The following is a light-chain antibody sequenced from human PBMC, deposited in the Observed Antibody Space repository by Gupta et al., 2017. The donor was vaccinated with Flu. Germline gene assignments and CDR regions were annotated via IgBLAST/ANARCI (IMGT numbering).Light chain of an antibody. Sequence: DVVMTQSQLSLPVTLGQPDYISCRSSQGLVYSDGNTYLHWFQQRPGQSPRRLIYQVSYRDSGVPDRFSGSCSGTYFTLKISMVEAEDVGIYFCMQGAHWPWTFGQETRLEIK. CDR1: QGLVYSDGNTY. CDR2: QVS. CDR3: MQGAHWPWT. V-gene: IGKV2-30*01. J-gene: IGKJ1*01.